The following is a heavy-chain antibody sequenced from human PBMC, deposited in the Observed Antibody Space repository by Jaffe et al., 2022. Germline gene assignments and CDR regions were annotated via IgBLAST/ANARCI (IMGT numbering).Heavy chain of an antibody. D-gene: IGHD3-3*01. CDR3: AKDLFDFWSGYHDAFDI. J-gene: IGHJ3*02. Sequence: QVQLVESGGGVVQPGGSLRLSCAASGFTFSSYGMHWVRQAPGKGLEWVAFIRYDGSNKYYADSVKGRFTISRDNSKNTLYLQMNSLRAEDTAVYYCAKDLFDFWSGYHDAFDIWGQGTMVTVSS. V-gene: IGHV3-30*02. CDR2: IRYDGSNK. CDR1: GFTFSSYG.